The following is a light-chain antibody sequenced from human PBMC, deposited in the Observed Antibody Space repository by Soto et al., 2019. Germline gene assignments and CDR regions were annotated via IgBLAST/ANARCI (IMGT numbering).Light chain of an antibody. J-gene: IGLJ2*01. CDR2: EVS. V-gene: IGLV2-8*01. CDR1: SSDIGGYKY. CDR3: SSYAGRNNVV. Sequence: QSALPQPPSASGSPGQSVTISCTGTSSDIGGYKYVSWYQQHPGKAPKLMIYEVSKRPSGVPDRFSGSKSGNTASLTVSGLQTEDEADYYCSSYAGRNNVVFGGGTKVTVL.